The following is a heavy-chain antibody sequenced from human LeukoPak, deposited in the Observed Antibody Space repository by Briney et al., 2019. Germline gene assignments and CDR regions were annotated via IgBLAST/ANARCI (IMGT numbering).Heavy chain of an antibody. CDR2: IKYDGSDQ. CDR3: ARGHSVGWELGVCDY. Sequence: GGSLRLSCAASGVTFSGYAMHWVRQAPGKGLEWVALIKYDGSDQYYADSVKGRFTISRDDSKSTLYLQMNSLRAEDTAVYYCARGHSVGWELGVCDYWGQGALVTVAS. D-gene: IGHD1-26*01. V-gene: IGHV3-33*01. J-gene: IGHJ4*02. CDR1: GVTFSGYA.